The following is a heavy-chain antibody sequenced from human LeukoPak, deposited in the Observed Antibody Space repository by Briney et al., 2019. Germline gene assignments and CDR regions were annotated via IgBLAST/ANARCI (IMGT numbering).Heavy chain of an antibody. V-gene: IGHV3-30*02. D-gene: IGHD2-8*01. CDR3: AKSLYPDAFDI. CDR2: VRFDGSDK. Sequence: PGGSLRLSCAASGFTFRSHGMHWVRQAPGKGLEWVTSVRFDGSDKKYADSVKGRFTISRDNSKNTLSLQMISLRTEDTAMYYCAKSLYPDAFDIWGPGTMVTVS. J-gene: IGHJ3*02. CDR1: GFTFRSHG.